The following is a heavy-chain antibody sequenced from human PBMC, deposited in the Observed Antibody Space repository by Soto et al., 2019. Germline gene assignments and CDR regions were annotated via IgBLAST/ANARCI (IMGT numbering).Heavy chain of an antibody. CDR3: ARDSFPRLQSNNWFDP. V-gene: IGHV3-30-3*01. J-gene: IGHJ5*02. D-gene: IGHD4-4*01. Sequence: GGSLRLSCAASGFTFSSYAMHWVRQAPGKGLEWVAVISYDGSNKYYADSVKGRFTISRDNSKNTLYLQMNSLRAEDTAVYYCARDSFPRLQSNNWFDPWGQGTLVTVSS. CDR1: GFTFSSYA. CDR2: ISYDGSNK.